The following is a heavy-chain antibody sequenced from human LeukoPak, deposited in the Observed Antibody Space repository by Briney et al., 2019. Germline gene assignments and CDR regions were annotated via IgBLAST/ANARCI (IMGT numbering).Heavy chain of an antibody. Sequence: PGGSLRLSCAASGFTFSSFAMSWVRQAPGKGLEWVSGSSGSGGSTYYADSVKGRFTISRDNAQDSLYLQLNNLKAGDTAVYYCARALTRDALDLWGQGTMVTVSS. V-gene: IGHV3-23*01. CDR1: GFTFSSFA. CDR3: ARALTRDALDL. J-gene: IGHJ3*01. CDR2: SSGSGGST.